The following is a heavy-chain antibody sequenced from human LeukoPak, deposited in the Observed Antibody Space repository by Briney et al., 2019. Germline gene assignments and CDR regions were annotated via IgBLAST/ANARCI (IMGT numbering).Heavy chain of an antibody. Sequence: SETLSLTCTVSGGSISSYYWSWTRQPPGKGLEWIGYIYYSGSTNYNPSFKSRVTISLDTSNYQFSLRLGSVTAADTALYYCARILPTAGTGAFDIWGQGTMVTVSS. CDR1: GGSISSYY. CDR3: ARILPTAGTGAFDI. V-gene: IGHV4-59*01. CDR2: IYYSGST. J-gene: IGHJ3*02. D-gene: IGHD6-13*01.